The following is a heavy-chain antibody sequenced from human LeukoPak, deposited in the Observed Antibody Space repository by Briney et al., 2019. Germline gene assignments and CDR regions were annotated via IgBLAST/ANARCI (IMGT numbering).Heavy chain of an antibody. J-gene: IGHJ6*02. CDR2: IIPIFGTA. Sequence: ASVKVSCKASGGTFSSYAISWVRQAPGQGLEWMGGIIPIFGTANYAQKFQGRVTITAGESTSTAYMELSSLRSEDTAVYYCARDLIDILTGYNPYYYYGMDVWGQGTTVTVSS. CDR3: ARDLIDILTGYNPYYYYGMDV. V-gene: IGHV1-69*13. D-gene: IGHD3-9*01. CDR1: GGTFSSYA.